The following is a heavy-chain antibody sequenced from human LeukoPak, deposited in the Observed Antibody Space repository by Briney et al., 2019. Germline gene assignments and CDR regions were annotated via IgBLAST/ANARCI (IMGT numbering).Heavy chain of an antibody. CDR3: ARDYFGSPSALDY. V-gene: IGHV3-23*01. J-gene: IGHJ4*02. CDR1: GFTLSSYA. CDR2: ISVSGNT. D-gene: IGHD1-26*01. Sequence: PGGSLRLSCAASGFTLSSYAMSWVRQAPGKGLEWVSAISVSGNTYHADSVKGRFTISRDSSKNTLYLQMNSLRAEDTALYYCARDYFGSPSALDYWGQGTLVTVSS.